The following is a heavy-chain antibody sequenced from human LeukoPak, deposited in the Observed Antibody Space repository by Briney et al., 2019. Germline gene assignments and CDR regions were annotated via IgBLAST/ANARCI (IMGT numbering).Heavy chain of an antibody. J-gene: IGHJ3*02. CDR1: GGSISSSSYC. CDR3: ARGTFYAFDI. V-gene: IGHV4-39*07. CDR2: IYYSGST. Sequence: PSETLSLTCTVSGGSISSSSYCWGWIRQPPGKGLEWIGSIYYSGSTYYNPSLKSRVTISVDTSKNQFSLKLSSVTAADTAVYYCARGTFYAFDIWGQGTMVTVSS. D-gene: IGHD3-16*01.